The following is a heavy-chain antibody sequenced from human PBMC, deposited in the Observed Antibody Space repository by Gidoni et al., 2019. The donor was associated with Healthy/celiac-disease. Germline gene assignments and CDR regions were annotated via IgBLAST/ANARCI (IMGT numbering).Heavy chain of an antibody. Sequence: QVQLVESRGGVVQPGRSLRLSCAASGFTFSSYGMHWVRQAPGKGLEWVAVIWYDGSNKYYADSVKGRFTISRDNSKNTLYLQMNSLRAEDTAVYYCARDRSSSSVYFQHWGQGTLVTVSS. J-gene: IGHJ1*01. CDR2: IWYDGSNK. D-gene: IGHD6-6*01. CDR3: ARDRSSSSVYFQH. V-gene: IGHV3-33*01. CDR1: GFTFSSYG.